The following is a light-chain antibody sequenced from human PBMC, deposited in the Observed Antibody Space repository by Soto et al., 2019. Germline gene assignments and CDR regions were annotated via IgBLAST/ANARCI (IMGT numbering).Light chain of an antibody. V-gene: IGKV1-33*01. J-gene: IGKJ5*01. CDR1: QDISNY. Sequence: DIQMTHSPSSLSASVGDRVTITCQASQDISNYLNWYQQKPGKAPKLLIYDASNLETGVPSRFSGSRSGTDFTFTISNLQPEDIATYYCQQYDNLPSITFGQGTRLDIK. CDR3: QQYDNLPSIT. CDR2: DAS.